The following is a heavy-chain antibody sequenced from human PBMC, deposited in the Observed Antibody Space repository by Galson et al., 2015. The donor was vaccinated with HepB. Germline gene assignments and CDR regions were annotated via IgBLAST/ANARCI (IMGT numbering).Heavy chain of an antibody. D-gene: IGHD6-19*01. Sequence: SLRLSCATSGFTFWSYSMHWVRQAPGEGLEWVAVILHDGVNEYYADSVKGRFTISRDNSKNTLYLQMNSLTYDDTAVYYCARDGPHVAVASTYGLDVWGQGTTVTVS. J-gene: IGHJ6*02. CDR2: ILHDGVNE. CDR3: ARDGPHVAVASTYGLDV. CDR1: GFTFWSYS. V-gene: IGHV3-30-3*01.